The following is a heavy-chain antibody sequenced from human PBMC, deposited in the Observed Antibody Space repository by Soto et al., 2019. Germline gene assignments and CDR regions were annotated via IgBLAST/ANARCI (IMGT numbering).Heavy chain of an antibody. V-gene: IGHV5-51*01. CDR1: GYSFSNHW. CDR2: IYPGDSDM. J-gene: IGHJ4*02. Sequence: GESLKISCEGVGYSFSNHWIAWVRQMPEKGLEWMGTIYPGDSDMRYSPSFRGQVTISVDKSINTAYLQWGSLKASDAAKYYCARLSREFWSGTDDWGQGTLVTVSS. CDR3: ARLSREFWSGTDD. D-gene: IGHD3-3*01.